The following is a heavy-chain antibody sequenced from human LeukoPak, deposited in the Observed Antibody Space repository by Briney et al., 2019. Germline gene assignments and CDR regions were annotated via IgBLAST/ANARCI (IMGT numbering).Heavy chain of an antibody. Sequence: PGGSLRLSCTASGFTFGDYAMSWVRQATGQGLEWVGFIRSKAYGGTTEYAASVKGRFTISRDDSKSIAYLQMNSLKTEDTAVYYCTRRPMGYCSSTSCSYGMDVWGQGTTVIVSS. V-gene: IGHV3-49*04. CDR1: GFTFGDYA. J-gene: IGHJ6*02. D-gene: IGHD2-2*01. CDR3: TRRPMGYCSSTSCSYGMDV. CDR2: IRSKAYGGTT.